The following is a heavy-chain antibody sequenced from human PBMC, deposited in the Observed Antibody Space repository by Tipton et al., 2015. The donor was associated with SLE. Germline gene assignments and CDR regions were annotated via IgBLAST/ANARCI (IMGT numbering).Heavy chain of an antibody. CDR3: ARFTNYYDSSGYQP. CDR2: INHSGST. CDR1: GFSLSYYE. Sequence: LRLSCEASGFSLSYYEMNWVRQAPGKGLEWIGEINHSGSTNYNPSLKSRVTISVDTSKNQFSLKLSSVTAADTAVYYCARFTNYYDSSGYQPWGQGTLVTVSS. D-gene: IGHD3-22*01. J-gene: IGHJ4*02. V-gene: IGHV4-34*01.